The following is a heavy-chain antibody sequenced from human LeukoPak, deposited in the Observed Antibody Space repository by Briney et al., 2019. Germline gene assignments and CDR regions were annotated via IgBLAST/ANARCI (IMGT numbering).Heavy chain of an antibody. J-gene: IGHJ4*02. CDR1: GFSFSNYG. D-gene: IGHD6-19*01. V-gene: IGHV3-30*02. Sequence: GGSLRLSCAASGFSFSNYGMHWVRQAPGKGLEWVAFIAHDRNNKYYADSVKGRFTISRDNSKNTLYLQMNGLRAEDTAVYYCARDDYSSGWYCAYWGQGALVTVSS. CDR3: ARDDYSSGWYCAY. CDR2: IAHDRNNK.